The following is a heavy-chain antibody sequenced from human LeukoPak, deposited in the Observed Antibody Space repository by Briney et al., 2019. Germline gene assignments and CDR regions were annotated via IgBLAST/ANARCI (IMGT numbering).Heavy chain of an antibody. V-gene: IGHV4-61*02. CDR2: ISTSGST. D-gene: IGHD5-18*01. Sequence: SETLSLTCTVSGGSISSGSYYWSWIRQPAGKGLEWIGRISTSGSTNYNPSLKSRVTISVDTSKNQFSLNLSSVTAADTAAYYCARHVVDTAMVNYFDYWGQGTLVTVSP. CDR1: GGSISSGSYY. J-gene: IGHJ4*02. CDR3: ARHVVDTAMVNYFDY.